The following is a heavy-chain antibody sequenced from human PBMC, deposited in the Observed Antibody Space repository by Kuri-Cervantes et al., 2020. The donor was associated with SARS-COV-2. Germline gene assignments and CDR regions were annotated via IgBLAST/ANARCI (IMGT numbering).Heavy chain of an antibody. CDR2: IRYDGSNK. D-gene: IGHD3-10*01. V-gene: IGHV3-30*02. CDR3: AREPHFGDLDF. Sequence: GESLKISCAASGFTFSSYGMHWVRQAPGKGLEWVAFIRYDGSNKYYADSMKGRFTISRDNSKNTLYLQLGSLRAEDMAVYYCAREPHFGDLDFWGQGTLVTVSS. J-gene: IGHJ4*02. CDR1: GFTFSSYG.